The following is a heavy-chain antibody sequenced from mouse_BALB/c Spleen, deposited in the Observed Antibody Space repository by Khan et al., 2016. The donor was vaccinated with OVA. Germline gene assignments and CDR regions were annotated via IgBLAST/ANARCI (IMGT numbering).Heavy chain of an antibody. CDR2: INTYTGEA. CDR1: GYTLTNYG. Sequence: QIQLVQSGPELKKPGETVKISCKASGYTLTNYGMNWVKQAPGKGLKWMGWINTYTGEATYADDFKGRFAFSLETSASNAYLQINNLKNEDTDTYFCSRSNGNYWFAYWGQGTLVTVSA. V-gene: IGHV9-3-1*01. J-gene: IGHJ3*01. CDR3: SRSNGNYWFAY. D-gene: IGHD2-1*01.